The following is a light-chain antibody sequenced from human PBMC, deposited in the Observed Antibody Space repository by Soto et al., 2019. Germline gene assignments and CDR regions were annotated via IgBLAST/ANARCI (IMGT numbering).Light chain of an antibody. CDR1: QSVRSN. CDR3: QQYNNWPPT. J-gene: IGKJ1*01. V-gene: IGKV3-15*01. CDR2: GAS. Sequence: EILLTQSPVTLSVSPGERATLSCRASQSVRSNLAWYQQKTGQAPRILIYGASTRDTGIPARFSGSWSGTECTLTISRLQSEDFEVYYCQQYNNWPPTFGQGTKVDIK.